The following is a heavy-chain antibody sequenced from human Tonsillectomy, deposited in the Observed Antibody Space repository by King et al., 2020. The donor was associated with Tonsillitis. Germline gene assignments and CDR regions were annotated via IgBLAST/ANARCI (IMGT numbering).Heavy chain of an antibody. CDR3: ARLPPIYTVLTGYHPIDS. D-gene: IGHD3-9*01. CDR1: GYTFTNYA. Sequence: VQLVQSGSELKKPGASVKVSCKASGYTFTNYAMNWVRQAPGQGLEWMGWINTNTGNPTYAQDFTGRFVFSLDTSVSTAYLQISSLKAEDTAVYYCARLPPIYTVLTGYHPIDSWGQGTLVTVSS. CDR2: INTNTGNP. J-gene: IGHJ4*02. V-gene: IGHV7-4-1*02.